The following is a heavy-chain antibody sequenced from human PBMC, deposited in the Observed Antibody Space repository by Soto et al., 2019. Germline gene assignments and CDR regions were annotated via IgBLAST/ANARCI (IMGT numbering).Heavy chain of an antibody. CDR2: IYASGSA. CDR3: ARERCSGGSCYPFAY. V-gene: IGHV4-4*07. J-gene: IGHJ4*02. Sequence: QVQLQESGPGLVKPSETLSLTCTVSGGSISSYYWSWIRQSAGKGLEWIGRIYASGSASYNPSPKSRVTLSLDTSKNQFALNLSSVTAADTAVYYCARERCSGGSCYPFAYWGQGTLVTVSS. D-gene: IGHD2-15*01. CDR1: GGSISSYY.